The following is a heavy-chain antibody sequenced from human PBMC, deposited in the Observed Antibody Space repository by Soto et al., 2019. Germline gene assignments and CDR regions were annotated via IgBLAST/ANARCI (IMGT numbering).Heavy chain of an antibody. CDR1: GFTFDNAW. CDR2: IKRNVDGGTI. V-gene: IGHV3-15*07. CDR3: TRGGPLGNYFDY. Sequence: EVQLVESGGGLVMPGGSLRLSCAASGFTFDNAWMNWVRQAPGKGLEWVGRIKRNVDGGTIDYAESVKGRFSISRDDSNNTLYLQMNSLKTEDTAVYYCTRGGPLGNYFDYWGQGTLVAVSS. J-gene: IGHJ4*02. D-gene: IGHD2-15*01.